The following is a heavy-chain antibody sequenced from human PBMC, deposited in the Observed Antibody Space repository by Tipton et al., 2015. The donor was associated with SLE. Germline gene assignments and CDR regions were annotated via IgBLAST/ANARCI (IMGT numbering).Heavy chain of an antibody. J-gene: IGHJ4*02. CDR1: GYTFTSYG. D-gene: IGHD3-10*01. CDR2: ISAYNGNT. V-gene: IGHV1-18*01. CDR3: ARVDPFYYYGSGSPLDY. Sequence: QLVQSGAEVKKPGASVKVSCKASGYTFTSYGISWVRQAPGQGLEWMGWISAYNGNTNYAQKLQGRVTVTTDTSTSTAYMELRSLRSDDTAVYYCARVDPFYYYGSGSPLDYWGQGTLVTVSS.